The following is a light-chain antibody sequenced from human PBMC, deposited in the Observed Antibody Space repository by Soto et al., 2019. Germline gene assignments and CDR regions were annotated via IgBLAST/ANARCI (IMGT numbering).Light chain of an antibody. CDR2: GXS. V-gene: IGKV3-20*01. CDR1: QSVTTNY. CDR3: QQYGRATFT. J-gene: IGKJ3*01. Sequence: IVMTQSPGTLYLSPGETATLSXRARQSVTTNYLAWFHQQPGXAPRLXXDGXSSRATGGPDRLSASGSATDFTLTISRLEPEDVAVYYCQQYGRATFTFGPGTKVDIK.